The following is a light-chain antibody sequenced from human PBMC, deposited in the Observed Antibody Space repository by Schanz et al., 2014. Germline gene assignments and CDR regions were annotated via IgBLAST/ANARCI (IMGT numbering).Light chain of an antibody. Sequence: QSALTQPASVSGSPGQSITISCTGTSSDIGNYDYVSWYRQHPGKAPKLIIYDVGDRPSGVSNRFSGSKSGNTASLTISGLQVEDEADYYCGSYAGNINWVFGGGTKLTVL. CDR1: SSDIGNYDY. CDR3: GSYAGNINWV. CDR2: DVG. V-gene: IGLV2-14*03. J-gene: IGLJ3*02.